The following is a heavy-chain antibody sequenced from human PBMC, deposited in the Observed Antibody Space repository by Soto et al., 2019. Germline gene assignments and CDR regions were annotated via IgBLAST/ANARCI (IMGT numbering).Heavy chain of an antibody. D-gene: IGHD1-26*01. CDR3: ARVLSGSYLSAFDY. J-gene: IGHJ4*02. V-gene: IGHV3-53*01. Sequence: EVQLVESGGGLIQPGGSLRLSGAASGFTVSSNYRSWVRQAPGKGLEWVSVIYSGGSTYYADSVKGRFTISRDNSKNTLYLQMNSLRAEDTAVYYCARVLSGSYLSAFDYWGQGTLVTVSS. CDR1: GFTVSSNY. CDR2: IYSGGST.